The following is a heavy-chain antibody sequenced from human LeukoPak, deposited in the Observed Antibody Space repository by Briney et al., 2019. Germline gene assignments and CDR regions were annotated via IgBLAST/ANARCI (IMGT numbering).Heavy chain of an antibody. Sequence: GGSLRLSCAASGFTFSDYYMSWIRQAPGKGLEWVSYISSSGSTIYYADSVKGRFTISRDNSKNTLYLQMNSLRAEDTAVYYCARGAYYYDSSGYRPLDYWGQGTLVTVSS. V-gene: IGHV3-11*04. CDR3: ARGAYYYDSSGYRPLDY. J-gene: IGHJ4*02. CDR1: GFTFSDYY. CDR2: ISSSGSTI. D-gene: IGHD3-22*01.